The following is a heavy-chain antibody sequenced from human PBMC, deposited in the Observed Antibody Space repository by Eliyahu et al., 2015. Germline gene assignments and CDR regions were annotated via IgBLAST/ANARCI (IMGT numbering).Heavy chain of an antibody. Sequence: QLQLQESGPGLVKPSETLSLTCTVSGDSISSSSYYWGWIRQPPGKGLEWIGSIYYSGSTYYNPSLKSRVTISVDTSKNQFSLKLSSVTAADTAVYYCARPVGEMEIGKPVHVRFDPWGQGTLVTVSS. D-gene: IGHD5-24*01. CDR1: GDSISSSSYY. V-gene: IGHV4-39*01. J-gene: IGHJ5*02. CDR2: IYYSGST. CDR3: ARPVGEMEIGKPVHVRFDP.